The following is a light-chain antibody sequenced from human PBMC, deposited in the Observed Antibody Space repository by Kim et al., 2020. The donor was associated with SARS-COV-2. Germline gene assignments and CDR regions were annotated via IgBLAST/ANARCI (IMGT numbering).Light chain of an antibody. J-gene: IGKJ1*01. V-gene: IGKV3-20*01. Sequence: EIVLTQSPGTLSLXPGDRATLPCRASXSVXNNYLAWFQQKPGQAPXLLIYXXSSRXTGIPDRFXGSGSGTDFTLXISRLEPEDFAVYYCQXXGSSPWXFGQGT. CDR1: XSVXNNY. CDR3: QXXGSSPWX. CDR2: XXS.